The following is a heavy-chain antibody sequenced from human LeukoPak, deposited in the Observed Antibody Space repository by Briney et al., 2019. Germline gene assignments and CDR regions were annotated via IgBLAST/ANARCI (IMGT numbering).Heavy chain of an antibody. CDR2: IYYSGST. V-gene: IGHV4-31*03. D-gene: IGHD6-13*01. J-gene: IGHJ5*02. CDR3: ARGLAAAGLYNWFDP. Sequence: SETLSLTCTVSGGSTSSGGYYWSWIRQHPGKGLEWIGYIYYSGSTYYNPSLKSRVTISVDTSKNQFSLKLSSVTAADTAVYYCARGLAAAGLYNWFDPWGQGTLVTVSS. CDR1: GGSTSSGGYY.